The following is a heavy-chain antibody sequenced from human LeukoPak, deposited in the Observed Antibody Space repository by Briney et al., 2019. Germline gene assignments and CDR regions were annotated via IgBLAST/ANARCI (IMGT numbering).Heavy chain of an antibody. CDR3: VRSGDSSNSAAPFDI. CDR2: INSGGTGT. V-gene: IGHV3-74*01. J-gene: IGHJ3*02. CDR1: GFTFSTYW. Sequence: GSLRLSCAASGFTFSTYWMHWVRQAPEKGLVGVSRINSGGTGTNYADSVKGRFTISRDNAKNTLYLQMNSLRAEDTAVYYCVRSGDSSNSAAPFDIWGQGTMVTVSS. D-gene: IGHD4-11*01.